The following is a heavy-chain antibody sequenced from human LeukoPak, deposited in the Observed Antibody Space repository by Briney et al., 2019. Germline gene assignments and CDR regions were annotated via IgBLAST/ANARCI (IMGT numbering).Heavy chain of an antibody. CDR2: IYYSGST. CDR1: GGSISSSSYY. D-gene: IGHD6-19*01. Sequence: SETLSLTGTVSGGSISSSSYYWGWIRQPPGKGLEWIGSIYYSGSTYYNPSLKSRVTISVDTSKNQFSLKLSSVTAADTAVYYCARLTTVAVDYWGQGTLVTVSS. J-gene: IGHJ4*02. V-gene: IGHV4-39*01. CDR3: ARLTTVAVDY.